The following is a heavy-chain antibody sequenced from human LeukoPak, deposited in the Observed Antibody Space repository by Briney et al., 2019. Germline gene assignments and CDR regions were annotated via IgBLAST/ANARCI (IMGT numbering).Heavy chain of an antibody. D-gene: IGHD2-2*01. Sequence: ASVKVSCKASRGTFISYTISWVRQAPGQGLEWMGGIIPIFGTANYAQKFQGRVTITADESTSTAYMELSSLRSEDTAVYYRARGVTGRYCSSTSCHWRAWFDPWGQGTLVTVSS. J-gene: IGHJ5*02. V-gene: IGHV1-69*13. CDR3: ARGVTGRYCSSTSCHWRAWFDP. CDR1: RGTFISYT. CDR2: IIPIFGTA.